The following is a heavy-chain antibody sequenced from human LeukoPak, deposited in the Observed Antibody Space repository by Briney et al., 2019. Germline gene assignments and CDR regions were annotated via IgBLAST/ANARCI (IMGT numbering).Heavy chain of an antibody. D-gene: IGHD2-8*02. CDR2: INSDGSDT. CDR3: VGGYDPHY. J-gene: IGHJ4*02. V-gene: IGHV3-74*01. Sequence: PGGSLRLSCAASGFTFSNFWMHGVRQAPGKGLVWVSRINSDGSDTSYADSVKSRLTISRDNAKNTLYLQMNSLRAEDTAIYYCVGGYDPHYWGQGTLVTVSS. CDR1: GFTFSNFW.